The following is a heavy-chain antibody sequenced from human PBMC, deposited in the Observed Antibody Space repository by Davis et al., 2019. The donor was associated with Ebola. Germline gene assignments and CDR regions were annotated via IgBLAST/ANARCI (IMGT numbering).Heavy chain of an antibody. D-gene: IGHD3-10*01. CDR3: ARGGGFGGYGMDV. CDR2: INYSGIT. Sequence: MPSETLSLTCAVYGGSFSGYYWTWIRQPPGKGLAWIGEINYSGITNYNPSLKSRVTISVDTSKNQFSLKLSSVTAADTAVYYCARGGGFGGYGMDVWGQGTTVTVSS. V-gene: IGHV4-34*01. J-gene: IGHJ6*02. CDR1: GGSFSGYY.